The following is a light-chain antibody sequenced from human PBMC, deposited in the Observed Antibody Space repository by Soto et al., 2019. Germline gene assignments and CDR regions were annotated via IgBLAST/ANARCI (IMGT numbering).Light chain of an antibody. J-gene: IGKJ5*01. CDR3: QHYDSYQIT. CDR2: DAS. Sequence: DIQMTQSPSTLSASVGDRVTITCRASQSISGWLAWYQQKPGKAPNLLIYDASSLESGVPSRFSGSGSGTEFTLTISSLQPADFATYYCQHYDSYQITFGQGTRLEI. V-gene: IGKV1-5*01. CDR1: QSISGW.